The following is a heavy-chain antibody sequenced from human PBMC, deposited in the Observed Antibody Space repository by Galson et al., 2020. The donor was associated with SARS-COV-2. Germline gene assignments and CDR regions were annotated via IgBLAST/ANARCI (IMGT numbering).Heavy chain of an antibody. J-gene: IGHJ6*02. CDR1: GGSISSYY. CDR2: IYYSGST. D-gene: IGHD4-17*01. CDR3: ARAEGEYGDYGYYGMDV. Sequence: SQTLSLTCTVSGGSISSYYWSWIRQPPGKGLEWIGYIYYSGSTNYNPSLKSRVTLSVDTSKNQFSLKLSSVTAADTAVYYCARAEGEYGDYGYYGMDVWGQGTTVTVSS. V-gene: IGHV4-59*01.